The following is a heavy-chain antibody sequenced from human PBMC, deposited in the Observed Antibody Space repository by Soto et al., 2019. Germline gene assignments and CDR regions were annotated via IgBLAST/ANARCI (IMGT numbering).Heavy chain of an antibody. D-gene: IGHD4-17*01. CDR2: IIPIFGTA. CDR3: ARDRLPYGGNSFLFSR. Sequence: QVQLVQSGAEVKKPGSSVKVSCKASGGTFSSYAISWVRQAPGQGLEWMGGIIPIFGTANYAQKFQGRVTISEDESTSTAYLELSSLRSEDTAVDYWARDRLPYGGNSFLFSRWGQGTLVTVSS. V-gene: IGHV1-69*01. CDR1: GGTFSSYA. J-gene: IGHJ4*02.